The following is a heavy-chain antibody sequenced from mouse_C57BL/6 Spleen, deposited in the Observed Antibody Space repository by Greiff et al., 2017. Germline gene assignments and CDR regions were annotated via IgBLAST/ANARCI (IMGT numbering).Heavy chain of an antibody. D-gene: IGHD1-1*01. V-gene: IGHV1-74*01. CDR1: GYTFTSYW. CDR2: FHPSDSDT. J-gene: IGHJ1*03. Sequence: VQLQQPGAELVKPGASVKVSCKASGYTFTSYWMHWVKQRPGQGLEWIGRFHPSDSDTNYNQKFKGKATLTVDKSSSTAYMQLSSLTSEDSAVYYCASPLYDGSDCDVWGTGTTVTVSA. CDR3: ASPLYDGSDCDV.